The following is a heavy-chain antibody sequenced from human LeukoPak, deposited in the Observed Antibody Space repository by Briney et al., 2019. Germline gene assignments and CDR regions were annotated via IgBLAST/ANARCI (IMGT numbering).Heavy chain of an antibody. D-gene: IGHD1-14*01. J-gene: IGHJ4*02. CDR2: ITTGGSPI. V-gene: IGHV3-48*03. Sequence: GGSLRLSCAASGFTFSAYAMAWVRQAPGKGLQCISHITTGGSPIFYADSVKGRFTISRDNAKSTLFLQMNGLRAEDTAIYYCVKDRPEHDYSYHPVFDIWGQGTQVTVSS. CDR1: GFTFSAYA. CDR3: VKDRPEHDYSYHPVFDI.